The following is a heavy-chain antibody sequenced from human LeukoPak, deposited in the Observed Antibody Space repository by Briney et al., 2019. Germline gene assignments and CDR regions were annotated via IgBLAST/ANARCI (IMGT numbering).Heavy chain of an antibody. V-gene: IGHV3-30*18. CDR1: GFTFSSYG. Sequence: GGSLRLSCAASGFTFSSYGMHWVRQAPGKGLEWVAVISYDGSNKYYADSVKGRFTISRDNSKNTLYLQMDSLRVEYTAVYYCAKDQDSYYYYYMDVWGKGTTVTVSS. J-gene: IGHJ6*03. CDR3: AKDQDSYYYYYMDV. CDR2: ISYDGSNK.